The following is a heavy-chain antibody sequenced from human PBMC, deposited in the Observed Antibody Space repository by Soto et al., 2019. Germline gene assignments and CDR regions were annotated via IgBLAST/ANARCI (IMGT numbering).Heavy chain of an antibody. Sequence: QLQLQESGPGLVKPSQTLSLTCTFSGDSMGSGDYYWTWIRQPPGKGLEWIGYIYYIGTTFYNPSLESRVNISIGTSKNHFSLRLTSVTAADTAVYYCSRGSTYYGFLTWGQGTLVTVSS. D-gene: IGHD3-10*01. CDR3: SRGSTYYGFLT. CDR1: GDSMGSGDYY. CDR2: IYYIGTT. V-gene: IGHV4-30-4*01. J-gene: IGHJ5*02.